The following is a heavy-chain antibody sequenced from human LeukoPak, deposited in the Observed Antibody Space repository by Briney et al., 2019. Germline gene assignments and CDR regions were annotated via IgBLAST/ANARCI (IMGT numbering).Heavy chain of an antibody. CDR3: ARGVSSSSHGYYYMDV. J-gene: IGHJ6*03. D-gene: IGHD6-13*01. V-gene: IGHV1-46*01. CDR1: GYTFSSYY. CDR2: INPSDGST. Sequence: ASVKVSCKAAGYTFSSYYMYWVRQDPGQGLEWMGTINPSDGSTTYAQKFQDRVTMTRDMSTNTVYMELSSLRSEDTAVYYCARGVSSSSHGYYYMDVWGKGTTVTISS.